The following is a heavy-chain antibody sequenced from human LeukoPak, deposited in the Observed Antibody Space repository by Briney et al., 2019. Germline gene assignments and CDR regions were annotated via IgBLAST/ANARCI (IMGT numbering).Heavy chain of an antibody. Sequence: PGGSLRLSCAASGFSFSNYGMSWVRQAPGKGLEWVSAISSSAASTFYADSGNGRFTISRDNAKNSLYLQMNSLRAEDTAVYYCASCEERCGSCFCDYGMDVWGQGTTVTVSS. CDR2: ISSSAAST. CDR3: ASCEERCGSCFCDYGMDV. V-gene: IGHV3-23*01. J-gene: IGHJ6*02. D-gene: IGHD2-15*01. CDR1: GFSFSNYG.